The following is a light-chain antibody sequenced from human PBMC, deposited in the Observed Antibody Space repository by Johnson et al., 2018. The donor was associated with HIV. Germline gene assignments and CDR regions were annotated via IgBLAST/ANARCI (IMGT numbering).Light chain of an antibody. Sequence: QSVLTQPPSVSAAPGQKVTISCSGSSSNIGNNYVSWYQQLPGTAPKLLIYDNNKRPSGTPDRFSGSKSGTSATLGITGLQTGDEADYYCGTLDSSLSAEVFGTGTKVTVL. CDR1: SSNIGNNY. CDR2: DNN. V-gene: IGLV1-51*01. CDR3: GTLDSSLSAEV. J-gene: IGLJ1*01.